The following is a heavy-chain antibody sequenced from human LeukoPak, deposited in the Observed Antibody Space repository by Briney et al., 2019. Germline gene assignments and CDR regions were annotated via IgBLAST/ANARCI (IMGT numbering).Heavy chain of an antibody. D-gene: IGHD5-24*01. J-gene: IGHJ4*02. CDR2: ISYSGST. V-gene: IGHV4-61*01. Sequence: SETLSLTCTVSGGSVNSGTYYWSWIRQPPGKGLEWIGYISYSGSTDYNPSLKSRVTISVDTSKNQFSLKLSSVTAADTAVYYCARGGRWLQFSYWGQGTLVTVSS. CDR1: GGSVNSGTYY. CDR3: ARGGRWLQFSY.